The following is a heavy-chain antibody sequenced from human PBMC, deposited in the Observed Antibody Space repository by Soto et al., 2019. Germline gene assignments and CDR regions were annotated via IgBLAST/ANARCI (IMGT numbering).Heavy chain of an antibody. CDR3: AHRDSTGTTTYFDS. D-gene: IGHD1-1*01. V-gene: IGHV2-5*02. J-gene: IGHJ4*02. Sequence: QITLKAAGPTLVKPTETLTLTCTFSGLSFTTTRMGVGWSRQPPGKALEWLAIIYWDGESRYNPLLRRRLTLTEDTSKNQVVLTMTNMDPKDTATYYCAHRDSTGTTTYFDSWGQGIPVTVAS. CDR2: IYWDGES. CDR1: GLSFTTTRMG.